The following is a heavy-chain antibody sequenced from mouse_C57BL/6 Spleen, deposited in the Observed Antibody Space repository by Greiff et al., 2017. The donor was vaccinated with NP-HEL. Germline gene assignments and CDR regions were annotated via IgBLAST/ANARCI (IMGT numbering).Heavy chain of an antibody. CDR1: GYTFTDYE. CDR3: TREDTTVVLYYYAMDY. CDR2: IDPETGGT. J-gene: IGHJ4*01. D-gene: IGHD1-1*01. Sequence: VQLQQSGAELVRPGASVTLSCKASGYTFTDYEMHWVKQTPVHGLEWIGAIDPETGGTAYNQKFKGTAILTADKSSSTAYMELRSLTSEDSAVYYCTREDTTVVLYYYAMDYWGQGTSVTVSS. V-gene: IGHV1-15*01.